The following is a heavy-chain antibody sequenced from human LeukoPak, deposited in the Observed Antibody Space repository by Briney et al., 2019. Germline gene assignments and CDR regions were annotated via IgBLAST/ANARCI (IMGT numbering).Heavy chain of an antibody. CDR1: GYSFTTYD. Sequence: GASVQVSCKASGYSFTTYDINWVRQAPGQGLEWMGWMRPKKSDTGYARKFQDRVTLTWNISTDTAYMELNSLTAEDTAVYFCAGGPPEDTSSGYWGQGTLVTVSS. V-gene: IGHV1-8*01. J-gene: IGHJ4*02. CDR2: MRPKKSDT. D-gene: IGHD3-22*01. CDR3: AGGPPEDTSSGY.